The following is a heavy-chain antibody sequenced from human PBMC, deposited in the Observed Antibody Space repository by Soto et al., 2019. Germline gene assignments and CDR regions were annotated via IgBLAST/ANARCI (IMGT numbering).Heavy chain of an antibody. CDR1: GFSFNTSG. CDR3: ATKVRVTNYLYYGMDV. V-gene: IGHV3-30*03. D-gene: IGHD2-21*02. J-gene: IGHJ6*02. Sequence: QVQLVESGGGVVQPWRALRLSCAASGFSFNTSGMHWVRQAPGKGLEWVAVIAFDGSQEFYGDSVRGRFTISRDNSKNTLFLQMKSLTPEDTAVYYCATKVRVTNYLYYGMDVWGQGTTVTVSS. CDR2: IAFDGSQE.